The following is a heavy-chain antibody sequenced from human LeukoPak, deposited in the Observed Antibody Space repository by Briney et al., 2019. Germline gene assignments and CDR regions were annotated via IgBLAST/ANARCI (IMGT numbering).Heavy chain of an antibody. V-gene: IGHV3-7*01. D-gene: IGHD1-26*01. J-gene: IGHJ3*02. CDR1: GFTFSNSW. CDR3: ADGKSFDI. Sequence: GGSLRLSCAASGFTFSNSWMSWGRQAPGKGLEWVANVKHDGSDKYYVDSLKGRFTISRDNAKNSLYLQMNSLRAADTAVYYCADGKSFDIWGQGTMVTVSS. CDR2: VKHDGSDK.